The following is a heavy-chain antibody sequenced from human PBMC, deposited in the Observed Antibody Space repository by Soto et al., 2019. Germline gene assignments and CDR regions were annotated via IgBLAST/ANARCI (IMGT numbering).Heavy chain of an antibody. Sequence: TSETLSLTCTVSGGSSSSYYWSWIRQPPGKGLEWIGYIYYSGSTNYNPSLKSRVTISVDTSKNQFSLKLSSVTAADTAVYYCARDRETYYDILTGYYPRDWYYGMDVWGQGTTVTVSS. V-gene: IGHV4-59*01. D-gene: IGHD3-9*01. CDR1: GGSSSSYY. J-gene: IGHJ6*02. CDR2: IYYSGST. CDR3: ARDRETYYDILTGYYPRDWYYGMDV.